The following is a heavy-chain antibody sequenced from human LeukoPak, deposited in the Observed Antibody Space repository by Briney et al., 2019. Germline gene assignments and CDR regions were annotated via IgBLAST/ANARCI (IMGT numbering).Heavy chain of an antibody. Sequence: ASVKVSCKASGGTFSSYAISWVRQAPGQGLEWMGGIIPIFGTANYAQKFQGRVTITADESTSTAYMELSSLRSEDTAVYYCARERFLEWLLLGLETFDIWGQGTMVTVSS. CDR1: GGTFSSYA. CDR2: IIPIFGTA. V-gene: IGHV1-69*13. J-gene: IGHJ3*02. D-gene: IGHD3-3*01. CDR3: ARERFLEWLLLGLETFDI.